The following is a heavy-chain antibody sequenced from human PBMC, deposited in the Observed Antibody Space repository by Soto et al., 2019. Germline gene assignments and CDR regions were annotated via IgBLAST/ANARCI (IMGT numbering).Heavy chain of an antibody. CDR2: ISAYNGNT. Sequence: ASVKVSCKASGYTFTSYGISWVRQAPGQGLEWMGWISAYNGNTNYAQKLQGRVTMTTDTSTSTAYMELRSLRSDDTAVYYCARVTYYDSSGLPRWTLDFHDDFDIWGQGLIVNVSS. D-gene: IGHD3-22*01. CDR1: GYTFTSYG. J-gene: IGHJ3*02. CDR3: ARVTYYDSSGLPRWTLDFHDDFDI. V-gene: IGHV1-18*01.